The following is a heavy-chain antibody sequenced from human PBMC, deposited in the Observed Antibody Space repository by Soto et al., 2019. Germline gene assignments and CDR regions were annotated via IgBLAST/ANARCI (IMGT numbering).Heavy chain of an antibody. V-gene: IGHV4-31*03. CDR2: IYYSGST. Sequence: PSETLSLTCTVSGGSISSGGYYWSWIRQHPGTGLEWIGYIYYSGSTYYNPSLKSRVTISVDTSKNQFSLKLSSVTAADTAVYYCARVSSSWFYYFDYWGQGTLVTVSS. CDR3: ARVSSSWFYYFDY. CDR1: GGSISSGGYY. J-gene: IGHJ4*02. D-gene: IGHD6-13*01.